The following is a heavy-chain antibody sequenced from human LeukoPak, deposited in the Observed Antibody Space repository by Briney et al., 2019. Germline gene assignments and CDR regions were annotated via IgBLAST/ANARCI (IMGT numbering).Heavy chain of an antibody. J-gene: IGHJ4*02. D-gene: IGHD3-3*01. CDR1: GYTFTSYG. V-gene: IGHV1-18*01. Sequence: GASVKVSCKASGYTFTSYGISWVRQAPGQGLEWMGWISAYNGNTNYAQKLQGRVTMTTDTSTSTAYMELRSLRSDDTAVYYCARDVLRFLEGSYYFDYWGQGTLVTVSS. CDR3: ARDVLRFLEGSYYFDY. CDR2: ISAYNGNT.